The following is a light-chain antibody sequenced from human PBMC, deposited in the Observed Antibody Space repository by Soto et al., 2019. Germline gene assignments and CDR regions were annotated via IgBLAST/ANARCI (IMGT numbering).Light chain of an antibody. Sequence: QSALTQPASVSGSPGQSITISCTGTSSDIGYYDYVSWYQHHSGKAPKLIIYEVNNRPSGVSNRFSGSKSVNTASLTISGLQAEDEAAYYCSSHSSSSAYYVFGTGTKLTVL. CDR1: SSDIGYYDY. CDR2: EVN. J-gene: IGLJ1*01. V-gene: IGLV2-14*01. CDR3: SSHSSSSAYYV.